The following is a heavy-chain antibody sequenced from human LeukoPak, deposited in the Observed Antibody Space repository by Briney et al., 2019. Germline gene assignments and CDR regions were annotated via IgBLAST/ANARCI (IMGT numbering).Heavy chain of an antibody. CDR2: IYYSGST. J-gene: IGHJ4*02. CDR1: GGSIGSYY. V-gene: IGHV4-59*01. D-gene: IGHD6-19*01. Sequence: SETLSLTCTVSGGSIGSYYWSWIRQPPGKGLEWIGYIYYSGSTNYNPSLKSRVTISVDTSKNQFSLKLSSVTAADTAVYYCAKDARRSSGWWFFDHWGQGTLVTVSS. CDR3: AKDARRSSGWWFFDH.